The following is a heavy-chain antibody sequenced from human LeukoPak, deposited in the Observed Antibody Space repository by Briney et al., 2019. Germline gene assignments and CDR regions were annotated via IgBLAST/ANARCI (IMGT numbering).Heavy chain of an antibody. V-gene: IGHV4-59*01. Sequence: SETLSLTCTVSGGSISSYYWSWIRQPPGKGLEWIGYIYYSGSTNYNPSLKSRATISVDTSKNQFSLKLSSVTAADTAVYYCARGYSYGYEFDYWGQGTLVTVSS. J-gene: IGHJ4*02. CDR1: GGSISSYY. CDR3: ARGYSYGYEFDY. D-gene: IGHD5-18*01. CDR2: IYYSGST.